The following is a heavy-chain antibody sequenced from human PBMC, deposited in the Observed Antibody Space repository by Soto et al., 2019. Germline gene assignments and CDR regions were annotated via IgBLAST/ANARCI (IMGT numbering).Heavy chain of an antibody. V-gene: IGHV3-7*01. D-gene: IGHD6-13*01. CDR1: GFTFSIYW. CDR2: IKQDGSEK. Sequence: EVQLVESGGGLVQPGGSLRLSCAASGFTFSIYWMSWVRQAPGKGLEWVANIKQDGSEKYYVDSVKGRFTISRDNAKNSLYLQMNSLRAEDTAVYYCARDGPIAAAGPFDYWGQGTLVTVSS. J-gene: IGHJ4*02. CDR3: ARDGPIAAAGPFDY.